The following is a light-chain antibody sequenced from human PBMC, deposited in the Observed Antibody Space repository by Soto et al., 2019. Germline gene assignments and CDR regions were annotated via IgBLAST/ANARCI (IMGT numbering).Light chain of an antibody. Sequence: QSALTQPLSVSGSPGQSVTISCTGTSSDVGYYNYVSWYQQYPGKAPKLMIYDVSGRPSGVPDRFSGSKSGNTASLTISGLPAEDEAYYYCCSYVGSFSFVFGTGTKVTV. J-gene: IGLJ1*01. CDR1: SSDVGYYNY. CDR2: DVS. V-gene: IGLV2-11*01. CDR3: CSYVGSFSFV.